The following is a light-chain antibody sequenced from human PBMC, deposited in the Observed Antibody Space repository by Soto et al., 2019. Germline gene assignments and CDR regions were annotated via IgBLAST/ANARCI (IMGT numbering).Light chain of an antibody. CDR2: AAS. V-gene: IGKV1-27*01. CDR3: EKYDTAPQT. CDR1: QGIIDY. J-gene: IGKJ1*01. Sequence: DIQMTQSPSSLSASVGDTVTITCRASQGIIDYLAWYQQRPGKVPKLLIYAASTLQTGVPSRFSGSGAGTDFTLTISSLQPEDVATHDCEKYDTAPQTFGQGTRVEV.